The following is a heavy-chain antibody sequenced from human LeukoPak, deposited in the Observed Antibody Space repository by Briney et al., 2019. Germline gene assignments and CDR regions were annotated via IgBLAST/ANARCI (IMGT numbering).Heavy chain of an antibody. V-gene: IGHV3-21*01. CDR3: ARTGAHGAFDI. CDR2: ISSSSSYI. Sequence: PGGSLRLSCAASGFTFSSYWMSWVRQAPGKGLEWVSSISSSSSYIYYADSVKGRFTISRDNAKNSLYLQMNSLRAEDTAVYYCARTGAHGAFDIWGQGTMVTVSS. J-gene: IGHJ3*02. D-gene: IGHD1-14*01. CDR1: GFTFSSYW.